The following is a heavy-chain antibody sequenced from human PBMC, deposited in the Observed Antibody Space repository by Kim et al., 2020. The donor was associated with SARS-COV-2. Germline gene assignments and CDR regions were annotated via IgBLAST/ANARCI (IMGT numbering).Heavy chain of an antibody. D-gene: IGHD2-15*01. CDR3: ARQALVVAAPFTYYVGY. CDR2: IYYSGST. Sequence: SETLSLTCTVSGGSISSSSYYWGWIRQPPGKGLEWIGSIYYSGSTYYNPSLKSRVTISVDTSKNQFSLKLSSVTAADTAVYYCARQALVVAAPFTYYVGYWGQGTLVTVSS. CDR1: GGSISSSSYY. V-gene: IGHV4-39*01. J-gene: IGHJ4*02.